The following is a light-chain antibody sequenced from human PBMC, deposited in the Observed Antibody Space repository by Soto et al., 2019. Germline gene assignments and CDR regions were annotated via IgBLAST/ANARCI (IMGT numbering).Light chain of an antibody. Sequence: QSALTQPPSASGSPGQSVTISCTGTSSDVGGYNYVSWYQQHPGKAPQLMIYEVSKRPSGVPDRFFGSKSDNTASLTVSGLQAEDEADYYCSSYAGSNHLVFGGGTKLIVL. CDR1: SSDVGGYNY. CDR2: EVS. V-gene: IGLV2-8*01. J-gene: IGLJ3*02. CDR3: SSYAGSNHLV.